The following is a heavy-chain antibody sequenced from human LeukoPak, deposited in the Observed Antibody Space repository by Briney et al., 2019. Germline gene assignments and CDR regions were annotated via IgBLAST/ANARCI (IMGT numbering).Heavy chain of an antibody. CDR1: GFTFSGCA. CDR2: IDKKDNFHAT. CDR3: TRDSGTYNWLDP. D-gene: IGHD1-26*01. V-gene: IGHV3-73*01. J-gene: IGHJ5*02. Sequence: GGSLRLSCAASGFTFSGCAIHWVRQSSGKGLEWVGHIDKKDNFHATAYAASVQGRFSISRGDSRNTAFLHMNSLKTEDMALYYCTRDSGTYNWLDPWGQGTLVIVSS.